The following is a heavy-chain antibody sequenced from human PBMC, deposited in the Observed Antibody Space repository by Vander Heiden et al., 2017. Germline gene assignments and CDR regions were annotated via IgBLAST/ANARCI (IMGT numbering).Heavy chain of an antibody. J-gene: IGHJ5*02. V-gene: IGHV3-15*01. CDR1: GFTFSDAW. CDR2: IKSEADRGTT. Sequence: EVQLVESGGGLVTPGGSLRLSFAASGFTFSDAWMRLVRQAPGKWREWVGRIKSEADRGTTDYAAPVKGRFTISRDDSKNILYLQMNSLKTEDTAVYYCTQSQCGGDCYGYNWCDPWGQGTLVTVSS. CDR3: TQSQCGGDCYGYNWCDP. D-gene: IGHD2-21*02.